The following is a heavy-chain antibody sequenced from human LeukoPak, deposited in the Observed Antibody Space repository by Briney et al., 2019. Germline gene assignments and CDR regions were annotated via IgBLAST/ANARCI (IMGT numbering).Heavy chain of an antibody. CDR1: GFTFSSYS. V-gene: IGHV3-21*01. D-gene: IGHD3-9*01. CDR3: VTDYDILTGKGAFDI. Sequence: GGSLRLSCAASGFTFSSYSMNWVRQAPGKGLEWVSSISSSSSYIYYADSVKGRFTISRDNAKNSLYLQVNSLRAEDTAVYYCVTDYDILTGKGAFDIWGQGTMVTVSS. J-gene: IGHJ3*02. CDR2: ISSSSSYI.